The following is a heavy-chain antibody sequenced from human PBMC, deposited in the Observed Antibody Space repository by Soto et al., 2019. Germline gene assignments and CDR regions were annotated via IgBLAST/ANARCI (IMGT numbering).Heavy chain of an antibody. CDR3: ARDLDYGPLEH. D-gene: IGHD4-17*01. J-gene: IGHJ1*01. CDR2: ISPIFGPA. CDR1: GGTFSSYA. V-gene: IGHV1-69*12. Sequence: QVQLVQSGAEVKKPGSSVKVSCKASGGTFSSYAISWVRQAPGQGLEWMGGISPIFGPANYAQKFQGRVTITADDATSTAYMELSSMRSEDTAVYYCARDLDYGPLEHWGQGTLVTVSS.